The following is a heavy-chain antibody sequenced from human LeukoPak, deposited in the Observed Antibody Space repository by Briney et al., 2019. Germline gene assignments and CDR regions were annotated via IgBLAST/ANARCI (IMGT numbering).Heavy chain of an antibody. Sequence: SETLSLTCTVSGGSISSYYWSWIRQPPGKGLEWIGYIYYSGSTNYNPSLKSRVTISVDTSKNQFSLKMTSVTAADTAVYYCARRGYYDGGSGYYYFDYWGQGTLVTVSS. J-gene: IGHJ4*02. D-gene: IGHD3-22*01. CDR2: IYYSGST. CDR3: ARRGYYDGGSGYYYFDY. CDR1: GGSISSYY. V-gene: IGHV4-59*01.